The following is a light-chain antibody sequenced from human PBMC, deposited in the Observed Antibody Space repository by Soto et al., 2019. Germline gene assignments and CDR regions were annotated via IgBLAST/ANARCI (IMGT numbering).Light chain of an antibody. CDR2: GAS. CDR1: QSVSIN. CDR3: QQYNNWPPIT. V-gene: IGKV3-15*01. Sequence: ETVMTQSPATLSVSPGEGATLSCRASQSVSINLAWYQQKPGQAPRLLIHGASTRATGIPARFSGSGSGTEFTLTISSLQSEDFAVYYCQQYNNWPPITFGQGTRLEIK. J-gene: IGKJ5*01.